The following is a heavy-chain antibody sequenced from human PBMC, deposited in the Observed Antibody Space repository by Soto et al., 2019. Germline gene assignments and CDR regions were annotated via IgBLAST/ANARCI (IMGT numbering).Heavy chain of an antibody. Sequence: QVQLVQSGGEVKKPGASVKVSCKASGYTFTNYGISWVRQAPGQGLEWVGWISAYNGNTNYAQNLQGRVTMTTATSTSTAYMDLSSLSSDDTAVYYCARDRYPAYNWLAPWGQGTLVTVSS. CDR2: ISAYNGNT. CDR3: ARDRYPAYNWLAP. D-gene: IGHD2-2*01. CDR1: GYTFTNYG. J-gene: IGHJ5*02. V-gene: IGHV1-18*01.